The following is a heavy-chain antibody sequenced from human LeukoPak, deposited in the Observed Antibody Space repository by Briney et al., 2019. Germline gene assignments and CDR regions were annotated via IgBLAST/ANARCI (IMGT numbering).Heavy chain of an antibody. CDR3: ARENPSGYYNRPIDY. V-gene: IGHV4-59*01. Sequence: SETLSLTCTVSGASISSYYWSWIRQPPGKGLEWIGDIYYSGSIKYNPSLKSRVTMTVDTSKNQFSLKLSSVTAADTAIYYCARENPSGYYNRPIDYWGQGTLVTVSP. J-gene: IGHJ4*02. CDR1: GASISSYY. CDR2: IYYSGSI. D-gene: IGHD3-22*01.